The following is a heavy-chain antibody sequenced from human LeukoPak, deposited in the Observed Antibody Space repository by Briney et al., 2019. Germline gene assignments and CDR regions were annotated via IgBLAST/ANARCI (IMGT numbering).Heavy chain of an antibody. CDR3: ARGGITMIVVVINTLDY. V-gene: IGHV1-2*02. CDR1: GYTFTGYY. Sequence: ASVKVSCKASGYTFTGYYMHWVRQAPGQGLEWMGWINPNSGGTNYAQKFQGRVTMTRDTSISTAYMELSRLRSDGTAVYYCARGGITMIVVVINTLDYWGQGTLVTVSS. CDR2: INPNSGGT. D-gene: IGHD3-22*01. J-gene: IGHJ4*02.